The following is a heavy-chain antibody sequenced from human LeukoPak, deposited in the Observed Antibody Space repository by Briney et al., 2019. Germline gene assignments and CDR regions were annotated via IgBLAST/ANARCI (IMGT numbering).Heavy chain of an antibody. CDR2: MYHSGST. CDR1: GYSINSGYF. V-gene: IGHV4-38-2*01. J-gene: IGHJ4*02. D-gene: IGHD3-22*01. CDR3: ARHRLFDSSGYYYDFDY. Sequence: PSETLSLTSAVSGYSINSGYFWGWIRQPPGKGLEYIGSMYHSGSTYHNPSLKSRVTISVDTSKNQFSLKLTSVTAADTAVYYCARHRLFDSSGYYYDFDYWGQGTLVTVPS.